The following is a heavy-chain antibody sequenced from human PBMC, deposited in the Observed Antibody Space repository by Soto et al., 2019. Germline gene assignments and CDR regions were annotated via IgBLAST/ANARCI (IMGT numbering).Heavy chain of an antibody. V-gene: IGHV1-69*01. CDR2: ITPLFGTT. J-gene: IGHJ5*02. D-gene: IGHD4-17*01. CDR1: GGTFSSYV. Sequence: HGQLVQSGAEVKKPGSSVKVSCKASGGTFSSYVINWVRQAPGQGLEWMGGITPLFGTTNYAQKFQCRVAITADASTSTAYMELRSLRSEDTAIYYCVRGPDYGDQGGWFDPWGQGTLVTVAS. CDR3: VRGPDYGDQGGWFDP.